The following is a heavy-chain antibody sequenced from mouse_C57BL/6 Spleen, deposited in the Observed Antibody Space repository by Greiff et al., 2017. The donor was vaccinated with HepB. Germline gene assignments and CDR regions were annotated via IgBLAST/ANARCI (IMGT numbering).Heavy chain of an antibody. D-gene: IGHD1-1*01. CDR3: ARNYRSNLYAMDY. V-gene: IGHV14-2*01. CDR1: GFNIKDYY. CDR2: IDPEDGET. Sequence: EVNVVESGAELVKPGASVKLSCTASGFNIKDYYMHWVKQRTEQGLEWIGRIDPEDGETKYAPKFQGKATITADTSSNTAYLQLSSLTSEDTAVYYCARNYRSNLYAMDYWGQGTSVTVSS. J-gene: IGHJ4*01.